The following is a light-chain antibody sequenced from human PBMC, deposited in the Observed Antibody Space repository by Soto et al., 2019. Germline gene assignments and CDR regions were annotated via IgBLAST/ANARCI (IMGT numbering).Light chain of an antibody. CDR1: QSVLYSSNNKNY. Sequence: DIVMTQSPDSLAVSLGERATINCKSSQSVLYSSNNKNYLAWYQQKPVKPPKRIIYWASTRESGVPDRFSGSGSGTDFTITISSLQAEDVAVYYCQQYYSTPYTFGQGTKLEIK. CDR2: WAS. J-gene: IGKJ2*01. CDR3: QQYYSTPYT. V-gene: IGKV4-1*01.